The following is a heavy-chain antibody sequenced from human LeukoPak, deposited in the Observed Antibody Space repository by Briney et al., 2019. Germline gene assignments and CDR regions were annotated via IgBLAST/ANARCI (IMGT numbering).Heavy chain of an antibody. CDR3: AKDSVEALWFGFFDP. J-gene: IGHJ5*02. D-gene: IGHD3-10*01. CDR1: GFTFSSYA. CDR2: ISYDGSNK. V-gene: IGHV3-30-3*01. Sequence: PGGSLRLSCAASGFTFSSYAMHWVRQAPGKGLEWVAVISYDGSNKYYADSVKGRFTISRDNSKNTLYLQMNSLRAEDTAVYYCAKDSVEALWFGFFDPWGQGTLVTVSS.